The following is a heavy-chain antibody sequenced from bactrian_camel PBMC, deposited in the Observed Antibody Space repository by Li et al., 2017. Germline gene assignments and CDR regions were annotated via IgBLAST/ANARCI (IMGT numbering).Heavy chain of an antibody. CDR2: IHRDGST. V-gene: IGHV3S63*01. D-gene: IGHD2*01. J-gene: IGHJ6*01. CDR3: AADLWESRCDSEYDVLVVDDMHYQGQGTQVWVKAVLQGFGY. CDR1: GLRLDDYC. Sequence: HVQLVESGGNSVQAGGSLTLSCVISGLRLDDYCLGWFRQIPGKEREGVAAIHRDGSTAYADSVKGRFTISQDNAKNTVYLQMDNLEVNDSAKYYCAADLWESRCDSEYDVLVVDDMHYQGQGTQVWVKAVLQGFGYWGQGTQVTV.